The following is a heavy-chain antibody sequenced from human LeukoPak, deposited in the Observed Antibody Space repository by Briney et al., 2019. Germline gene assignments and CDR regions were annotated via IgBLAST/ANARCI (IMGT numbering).Heavy chain of an antibody. CDR1: GFTFSLHS. D-gene: IGHD3-9*01. CDR2: ISTMSTTI. Sequence: GGSLRLSCAASGFTFSLHSMNWVRQVPGKGLQWISYISTMSTTIHYAEFVKGRFSIPRDNAKNSLYLQMNSLRAEDTAVYYCASQKIAPTTIFGGWGQGTLVTVSS. CDR3: ASQKIAPTTIFGG. V-gene: IGHV3-48*04. J-gene: IGHJ4*02.